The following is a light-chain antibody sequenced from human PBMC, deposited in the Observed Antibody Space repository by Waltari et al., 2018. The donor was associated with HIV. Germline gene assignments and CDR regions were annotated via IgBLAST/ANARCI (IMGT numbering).Light chain of an antibody. CDR3: QSADSSGTYPVV. Sequence: SYELTQPPSVSVSPGQTARITCSGDALPKKYAYWYQQKPGQAPVGVIYKESGRASRIPGRVSGSRSGTTVTLTISGVQAEDDADYYCQSADSSGTYPVVFVGGTKLTVL. J-gene: IGLJ2*01. V-gene: IGLV3-25*03. CDR1: ALPKKY. CDR2: KES.